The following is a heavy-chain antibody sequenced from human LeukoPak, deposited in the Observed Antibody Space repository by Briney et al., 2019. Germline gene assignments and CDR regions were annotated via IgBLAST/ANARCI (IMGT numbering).Heavy chain of an antibody. D-gene: IGHD1-7*01. Sequence: PGRSPKLSCSASGFTFSSYAIHWVRQAPGKGLEWVSAISGSGGSTYYADSVKGRFTISRDNSKNTLYLQMNSLRAEDTAVYYCAKDIPKTTSHYYYYYGMDVWGQGTTVTVSS. V-gene: IGHV3-23*01. CDR2: ISGSGGST. J-gene: IGHJ6*02. CDR1: GFTFSSYA. CDR3: AKDIPKTTSHYYYYYGMDV.